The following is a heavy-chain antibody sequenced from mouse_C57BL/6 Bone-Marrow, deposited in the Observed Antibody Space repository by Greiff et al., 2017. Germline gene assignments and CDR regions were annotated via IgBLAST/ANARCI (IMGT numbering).Heavy chain of an antibody. CDR3: ARYYFYAMDY. CDR2: IYPRSGNT. V-gene: IGHV1-81*01. J-gene: IGHJ4*01. CDR1: GYTFTSYG. Sequence: QVQLQQSGAELARPGASVKLSCKASGYTFTSYGISWVKQRTGQGLEWIGEIYPRSGNTYYNEKFKGKATLTIDKSSSTAYMELRSLTSEDSAVYFCARYYFYAMDYWGQGTSVTVSS. D-gene: IGHD1-1*01.